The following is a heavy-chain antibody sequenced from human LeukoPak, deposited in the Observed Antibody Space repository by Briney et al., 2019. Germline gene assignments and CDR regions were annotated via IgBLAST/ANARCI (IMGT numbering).Heavy chain of an antibody. J-gene: IGHJ4*02. D-gene: IGHD6-19*01. CDR3: ARGLFAGGWYPDYFDY. V-gene: IGHV3-7*03. CDR1: GFTFSNFW. Sequence: PGGSLRLSCTASGFTFSNFWMSWVRQAPGKGLEWVANIKPDGSDKYYVDSMEGRFTISRDNAKNSLYLQMNSLRAEDTAVYHCARGLFAGGWYPDYFDYWGQGTLVTVSS. CDR2: IKPDGSDK.